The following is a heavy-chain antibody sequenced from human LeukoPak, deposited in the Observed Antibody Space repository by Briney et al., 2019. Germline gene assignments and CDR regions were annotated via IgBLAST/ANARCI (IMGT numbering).Heavy chain of an antibody. V-gene: IGHV4-34*01. Sequence: SETLSLTCAVYGGSFSGYYWSWIRQPPGKGLEWIGEINHSGSTNYNPSLKSRVTISVDTSKSQFSLKLSSVTAADTAVYYCARGSREVRGLRGNWFDPWGQGTLVTVSS. J-gene: IGHJ5*02. D-gene: IGHD3-10*01. CDR3: ARGSREVRGLRGNWFDP. CDR1: GGSFSGYY. CDR2: INHSGST.